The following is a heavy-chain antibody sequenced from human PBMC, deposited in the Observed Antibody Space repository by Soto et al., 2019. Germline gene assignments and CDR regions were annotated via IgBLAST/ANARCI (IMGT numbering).Heavy chain of an antibody. Sequence: ASVKVSCKASGYTFTSYGIIWVRQAPGQGLEWMGWISAYNGNTNYAQKLQGRVTMTTDTSTSTAYMELRSLRSDDTAVYYCARDPIPRMTTVTTDYYYYMDVWGKGTTVTAP. J-gene: IGHJ6*03. CDR1: GYTFTSYG. D-gene: IGHD4-4*01. CDR3: ARDPIPRMTTVTTDYYYYMDV. CDR2: ISAYNGNT. V-gene: IGHV1-18*01.